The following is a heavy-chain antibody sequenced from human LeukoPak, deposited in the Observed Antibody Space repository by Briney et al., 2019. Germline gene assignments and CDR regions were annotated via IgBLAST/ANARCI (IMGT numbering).Heavy chain of an antibody. Sequence: GRSLRLSCGASGFTFSSYEMTWVRQAPGKGLEWVSYIVGSGETIYYADSVKGRFTISRDNAKNSLYLQMNSLRAEDTAVYYCVRDRSVGSGKTAFDRWGQGIMVTVCS. CDR2: IVGSGETI. CDR3: VRDRSVGSGKTAFDR. D-gene: IGHD3-10*01. CDR1: GFTFSSYE. V-gene: IGHV3-48*03. J-gene: IGHJ3*02.